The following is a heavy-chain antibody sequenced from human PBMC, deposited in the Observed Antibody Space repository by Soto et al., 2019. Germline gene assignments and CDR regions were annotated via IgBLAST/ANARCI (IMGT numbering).Heavy chain of an antibody. CDR2: VHYSGTT. CDR3: ATGYRFWANSFDY. V-gene: IGHV4-59*03. D-gene: IGHD3-16*02. J-gene: IGHJ4*02. Sequence: PSATLSLTYTVSGDSISSYTWSWIRLSPGKGLEWIGYVHYSGTTNYNPSLKSRVTISADTSNSQFSLMLSSVTAADTAVYYCATGYRFWANSFDYWGQGIRVTVSS. CDR1: GDSISSYT.